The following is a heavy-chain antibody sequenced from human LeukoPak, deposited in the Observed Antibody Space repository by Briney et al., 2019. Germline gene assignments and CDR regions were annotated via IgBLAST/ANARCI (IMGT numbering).Heavy chain of an antibody. CDR1: GYAFTEYA. J-gene: IGHJ4*02. V-gene: IGHV1-46*01. D-gene: IGHD2/OR15-2a*01. Sequence: ASVKVSCKASGYAFTEYAMNWVRQAPGQGLEWMGIINPSGGSTSYAQKFQGRVTMTRDTSTSTVYMELSSLRSEDTAVYYCARGQENYFVNWGQGTLVTVSS. CDR2: INPSGGST. CDR3: ARGQENYFVN.